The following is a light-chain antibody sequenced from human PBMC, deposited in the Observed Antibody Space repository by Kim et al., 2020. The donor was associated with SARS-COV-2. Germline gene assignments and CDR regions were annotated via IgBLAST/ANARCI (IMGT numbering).Light chain of an antibody. V-gene: IGKV1-5*03. J-gene: IGKJ2*01. CDR2: RSS. Sequence: DIQMTQSPSTLSASVGDRVTITCRASQTINSWLAWYQQKPGKAPKLLISRSSSLESGVPSRFSGSASGTEFTLAISSLQPDDFATYYCQQYNSYPYTFGQGTKLEI. CDR3: QQYNSYPYT. CDR1: QTINSW.